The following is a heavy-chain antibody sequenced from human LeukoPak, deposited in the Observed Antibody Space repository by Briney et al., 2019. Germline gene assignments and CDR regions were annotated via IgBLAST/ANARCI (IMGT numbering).Heavy chain of an antibody. Sequence: GGSLRLSCTASGFTFSNYATRWVRQAPGKGLEWVSGISGSGGSTHYADSVKGRFTISRDNSKNKVYLQMNSLRAEDTAIYYCAKDGSATGYYFDNWGQGTLVTVSS. CDR1: GFTFSNYA. D-gene: IGHD6-19*01. CDR2: ISGSGGST. CDR3: AKDGSATGYYFDN. J-gene: IGHJ4*02. V-gene: IGHV3-23*01.